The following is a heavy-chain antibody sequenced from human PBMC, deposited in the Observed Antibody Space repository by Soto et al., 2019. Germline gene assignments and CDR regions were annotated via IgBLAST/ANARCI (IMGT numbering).Heavy chain of an antibody. D-gene: IGHD6-6*01. CDR3: ARHPSSSWAYYYYMDV. CDR2: IYYSGST. CDR1: GGTISRSSYY. J-gene: IGHJ6*03. V-gene: IGHV4-39*01. Sequence: PQKRPHTWTGSGGTISRSSYYLGWIRQPPGKGLEWIGSIYYSGSTYYTPSLKSRVTISVDTSKNQFSLRLSSVTAADTAVYYCARHPSSSWAYYYYMDVWGKGTTVT.